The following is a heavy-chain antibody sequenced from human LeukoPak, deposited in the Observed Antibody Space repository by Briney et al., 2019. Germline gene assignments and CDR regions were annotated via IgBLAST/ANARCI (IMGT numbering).Heavy chain of an antibody. CDR1: GFTFSGSA. CDR3: AKDGLLVGAQSSI. Sequence: GGSLRLSCAASGFTFSGSAMHWVRQASGKGLEWVSAISGSGGSTYYADSVKGRFTISRDNSKNTLYLQMNSLRAEDTAVYYCAKDGLLVGAQSSIWGQGTMVTVSS. CDR2: ISGSGGST. V-gene: IGHV3-23*01. J-gene: IGHJ3*02. D-gene: IGHD1-26*01.